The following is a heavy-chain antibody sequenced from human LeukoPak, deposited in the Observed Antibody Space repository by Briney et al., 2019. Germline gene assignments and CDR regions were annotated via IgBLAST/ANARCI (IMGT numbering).Heavy chain of an antibody. CDR3: AREWFYFDY. D-gene: IGHD3-22*01. CDR2: IRGSSSTI. J-gene: IGHJ4*02. CDR1: GFTFSTFT. V-gene: IGHV3-48*01. Sequence: LAGGSLRLSCSASGFTFSTFTMSWVRQAPGKGLEWVSYIRGSSSTIYYADSVKGRFTVSRDNAKNSLYLQMNSLRAEDTAVYYCAREWFYFDYWGQGSLVTVSS.